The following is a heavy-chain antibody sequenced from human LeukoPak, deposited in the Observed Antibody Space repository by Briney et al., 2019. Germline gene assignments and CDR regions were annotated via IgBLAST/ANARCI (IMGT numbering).Heavy chain of an antibody. CDR2: ISNGGST. V-gene: IGHV4-59*01. J-gene: IGHJ3*02. CDR3: VRLQPNTGEWAFDI. CDR1: GGSISTYY. D-gene: IGHD1-1*01. Sequence: SSGTLSLTCTVSGGSISTYYWSWIRQPPGEGLEWIGYISNGGSTKYNPSLKSRVTISGDTSKNQLSLKLSSVTAADTAVYHCVRLQPNTGEWAFDIWGQGTMVSVSS.